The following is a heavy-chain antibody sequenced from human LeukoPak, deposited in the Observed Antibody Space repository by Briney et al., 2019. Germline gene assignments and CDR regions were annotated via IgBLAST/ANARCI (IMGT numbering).Heavy chain of an antibody. CDR2: ISYDGSNK. Sequence: PGGSLRLSCAASGFTFSSYAMHWVRQAPGKGLEWVAVISYDGSNKYYADSVKGRFTISRDNSKNTLYLQMNSLRAEDTAVYYCARDRDGYNGGVDYWGQGTLVTVSS. CDR3: ARDRDGYNGGVDY. V-gene: IGHV3-30-3*01. J-gene: IGHJ4*02. CDR1: GFTFSSYA. D-gene: IGHD5-24*01.